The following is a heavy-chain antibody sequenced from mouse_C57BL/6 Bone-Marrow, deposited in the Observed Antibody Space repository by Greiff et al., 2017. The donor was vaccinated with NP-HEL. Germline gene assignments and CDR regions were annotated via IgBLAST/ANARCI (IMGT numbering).Heavy chain of an antibody. Sequence: EVQLQESGPGLAKPSQTLSLTCSVSGYSITSDYWSWIRKFPGNKLEYMGYISYSGSTYYNPSLKSRISITRDTSKNQYYLQLNSVTTEDTATYYCARWGTGTGYFDVWGTGTTVTVSS. V-gene: IGHV3-8*01. J-gene: IGHJ1*03. CDR2: ISYSGST. D-gene: IGHD4-1*01. CDR1: GYSITSDY. CDR3: ARWGTGTGYFDV.